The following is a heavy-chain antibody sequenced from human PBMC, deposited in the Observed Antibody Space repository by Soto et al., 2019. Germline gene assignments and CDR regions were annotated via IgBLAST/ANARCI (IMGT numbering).Heavy chain of an antibody. CDR2: ISAYNGNT. Sequence: ASVKVSCKASGYTFTSYGISWVRQAPGQGLEWMGWISAYNGNTNYAQKLQGRVTMTTDTSTSTAYMELRCLRSDDTAVYYCARGTLAAAGRGWFDPWGQGTLVTVSS. CDR1: GYTFTSYG. CDR3: ARGTLAAAGRGWFDP. J-gene: IGHJ5*02. D-gene: IGHD6-13*01. V-gene: IGHV1-18*01.